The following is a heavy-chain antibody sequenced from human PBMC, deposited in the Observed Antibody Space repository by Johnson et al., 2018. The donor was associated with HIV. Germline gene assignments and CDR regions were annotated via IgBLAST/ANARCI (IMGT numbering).Heavy chain of an antibody. V-gene: IGHV3-11*01. CDR2: ISSSGSTI. CDR1: GFTFSDYY. J-gene: IGHJ3*02. D-gene: IGHD3-10*01. Sequence: QVQLVESGGGLVKPGGSLRLSCAASGFTFSDYYMSWIRQAPGKGLEWVSYISSSGSTIYYADSVKGRFTISRDNAKNTLYLQMNSLRAEDTALYYCAKSSSATYYGDAFDMWGQGTMVTVSS. CDR3: AKSSSATYYGDAFDM.